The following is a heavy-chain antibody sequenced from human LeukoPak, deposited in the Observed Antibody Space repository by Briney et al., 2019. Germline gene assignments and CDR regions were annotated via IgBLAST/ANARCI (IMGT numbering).Heavy chain of an antibody. V-gene: IGHV3-21*01. CDR2: ISSSSGYI. CDR1: GFMFRSYS. J-gene: IGHJ4*02. D-gene: IGHD7-27*01. CDR3: ARDSVSGDPGY. Sequence: PGGSLRLSXAASGFMFRSYSMNWVRQAPGKGLEWVSSISSSSGYIYYADSVKGRFTISRDNAKNSLYLQMNSLRAEDTAVYYCARDSVSGDPGYWGQGTLVTVSS.